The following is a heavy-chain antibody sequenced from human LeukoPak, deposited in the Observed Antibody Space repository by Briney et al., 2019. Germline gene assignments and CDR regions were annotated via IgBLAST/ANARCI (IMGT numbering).Heavy chain of an antibody. Sequence: SETLSLTCAVSGGSISSSNWWWWVRQPPGKRLEWSGEIYHSGSTNYNPSLKSRVTISVDKSKNQFSLKLSSVTAADTAVYYCARAPAVAGTSYYFDYWGQGTLVTVSS. CDR2: IYHSGST. V-gene: IGHV4-4*02. CDR3: ARAPAVAGTSYYFDY. CDR1: GGSISSSNW. D-gene: IGHD6-19*01. J-gene: IGHJ4*02.